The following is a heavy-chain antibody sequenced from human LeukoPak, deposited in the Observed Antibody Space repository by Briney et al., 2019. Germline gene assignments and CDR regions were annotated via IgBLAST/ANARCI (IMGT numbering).Heavy chain of an antibody. CDR3: ARVGPGGLGVDY. CDR1: GYTFTSYD. D-gene: IGHD3-16*01. CDR2: INPNSGGT. V-gene: IGHV1-2*02. Sequence: ASVKVSCKASGYTFTSYDINWVRQAPGQGLEWMGWINPNSGGTNYAQKFQGRVTMTRDTSISTAYMELSRLRSDDTAVYYCARVGPGGLGVDYWGQGTLVTVSS. J-gene: IGHJ4*02.